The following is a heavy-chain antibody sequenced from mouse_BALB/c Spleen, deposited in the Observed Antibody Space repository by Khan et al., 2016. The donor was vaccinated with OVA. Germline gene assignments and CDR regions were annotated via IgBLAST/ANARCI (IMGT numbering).Heavy chain of an antibody. V-gene: IGHV3-2*02. J-gene: IGHJ4*01. CDR3: ARDVSRYNYAMDY. Sequence: EVQLQESGPGLVNPSQSLSLTCTVTGYSITSDYAWNWIRQFPGNKLEWMGYINYSGSTNYNPALKSRISITRDTSKNQFFLQLNSVTTEDTATYYCARDVSRYNYAMDYWGQGTSVTVSS. CDR2: INYSGST. D-gene: IGHD1-1*01. CDR1: GYSITSDYA.